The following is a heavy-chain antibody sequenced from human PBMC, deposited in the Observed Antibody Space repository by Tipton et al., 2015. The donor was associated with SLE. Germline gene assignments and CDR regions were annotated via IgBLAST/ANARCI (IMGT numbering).Heavy chain of an antibody. V-gene: IGHV4-39*07. CDR3: ARGLGTVTTRAFDI. CDR2: IYYSGST. Sequence: TLSLTCTVSGGSISSSSYYWGWIRQPPGKGLEWIGSIYYSGSTNYNPSLKSRVTISIDTSKNQFSLKLNSVTAADTAVYYCARGLGTVTTRAFDIWGQGTMVTVSS. J-gene: IGHJ3*02. CDR1: GGSISSSSYY. D-gene: IGHD4-17*01.